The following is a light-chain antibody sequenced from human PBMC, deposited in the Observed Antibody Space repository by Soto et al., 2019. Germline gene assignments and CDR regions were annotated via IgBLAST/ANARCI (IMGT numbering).Light chain of an antibody. V-gene: IGKV3-20*01. Sequence: EIVLTQSPGTLSLSPGERATLSCRASQSVSSSYLAWYQQKPGQAHRLLIYGASSRATGIPDRCSGSGSGTDFTLTISRLEPEDFAVYYCKQYGSAPRTFGQGTRLEIK. CDR2: GAS. CDR1: QSVSSSY. J-gene: IGKJ5*01. CDR3: KQYGSAPRT.